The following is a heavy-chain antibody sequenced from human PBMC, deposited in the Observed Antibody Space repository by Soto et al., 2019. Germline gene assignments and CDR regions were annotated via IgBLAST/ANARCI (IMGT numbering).Heavy chain of an antibody. CDR1: DASIGTNNW. Sequence: PENLRYTKAVLDASIGTNNWWSWVSQPPGKGLEWIGEVYHSGTTNCNPYLKSRVTMSLDRPKNQFSLKLSSVTAADTAVYYCARDFFFYDRDPLSRDDPVAIWGQGTM. CDR3: ARDFFFYDRDPLSRDDPVAI. V-gene: IGHV4-4*03. CDR2: VYHSGTT. D-gene: IGHD3-22*01. J-gene: IGHJ3*02.